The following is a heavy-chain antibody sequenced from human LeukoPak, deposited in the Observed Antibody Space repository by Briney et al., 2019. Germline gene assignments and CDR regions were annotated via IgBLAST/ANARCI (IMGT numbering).Heavy chain of an antibody. CDR3: ARHPRVVVAAPDAFDI. J-gene: IGHJ3*02. D-gene: IGHD2-15*01. V-gene: IGHV5-51*01. CDR2: IYPGDSDT. CDR1: GYSFTSYW. Sequence: GESLKISCKGSGYSFTSYWIGWVRQMPGKGLEWMGIIYPGDSDTRYSPSFQGQVTISADKSISTAYLQWSSLKASDTAMYYCARHPRVVVAAPDAFDIWGQGTMVTVSS.